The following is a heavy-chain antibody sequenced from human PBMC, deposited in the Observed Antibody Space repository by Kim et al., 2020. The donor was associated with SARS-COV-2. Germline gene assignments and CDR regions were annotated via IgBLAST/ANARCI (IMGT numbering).Heavy chain of an antibody. D-gene: IGHD6-19*01. CDR1: GLSFSNFV. CDR2: VDGGDVTT. J-gene: IGHJ4*02. V-gene: IGHV3-23*01. Sequence: GGSLRLSCAASGLSFSNFVMNWVRQAPGKGLEWVSTVDGGDVTTNYADSVKGRFTISRDNSKNTLSLQMNSLRVEDTAVYYCARTQYISGRALFDYWGRGTLVSVSP. CDR3: ARTQYISGRALFDY.